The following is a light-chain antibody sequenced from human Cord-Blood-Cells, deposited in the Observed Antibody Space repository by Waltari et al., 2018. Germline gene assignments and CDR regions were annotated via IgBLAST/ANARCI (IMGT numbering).Light chain of an antibody. CDR2: LGS. J-gene: IGKJ2*01. Sequence: DIVITQSPLSLPVTPGEPASISCRSSQSLLHSNGYNYLDWYLQKPGQSPQLLIYLGSNRASGVPYRFSGSGSGTDFTLKISRVEAEDVGVYYCMQALQTPYTFGQGTKLEIK. CDR1: QSLLHSNGYNY. V-gene: IGKV2-28*01. CDR3: MQALQTPYT.